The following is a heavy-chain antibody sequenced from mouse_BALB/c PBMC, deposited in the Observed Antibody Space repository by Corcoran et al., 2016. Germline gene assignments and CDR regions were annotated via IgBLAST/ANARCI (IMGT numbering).Heavy chain of an antibody. CDR1: GYTFTSYV. J-gene: IGHJ2*01. CDR3: AREFYGNLKVFDY. V-gene: IGHV1S136*01. CDR2: INPYNDGT. D-gene: IGHD2-1*01. Sequence: EVQLQQSGPELVKPEASVTMSCKASGYTFTSYVMHWVKQKPGQGLEWIGYINPYNDGTKYNEKFKGKATLTSDKSSSTAYMELSSLTSEDSAVYYCAREFYGNLKVFDYWGQGTTLTVSS.